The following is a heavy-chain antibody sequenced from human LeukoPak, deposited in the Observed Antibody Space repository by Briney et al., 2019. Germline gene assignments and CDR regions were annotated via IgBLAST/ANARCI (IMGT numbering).Heavy chain of an antibody. J-gene: IGHJ4*02. CDR1: GGSISSDSYY. D-gene: IGHD1-7*01. CDR3: AKTRYNWNYYFDC. CDR2: IYYSGST. V-gene: IGHV4-39*07. Sequence: SETLSLTCTVSGGSISSDSYYWGWIRQPPGKGLEWIGSIYYSGSTYYNSSLRSRVTISVDTSKNQFSLKVRSVTAADTAVYYCAKTRYNWNYYFDCWGQGTLVTLSS.